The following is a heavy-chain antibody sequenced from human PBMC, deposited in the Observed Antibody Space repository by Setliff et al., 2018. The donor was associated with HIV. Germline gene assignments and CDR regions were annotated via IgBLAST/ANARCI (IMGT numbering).Heavy chain of an antibody. Sequence: PGGSLRLSCAASGFTFSNYAMSWVRQAPGEGLEWVSAIFSTGERTFYADSVKGRFTISRDDSKKTAYLQMNSLRADDTAVYYCVKDVLKFWSGSGALDFWGPGTLVTVSS. CDR3: VKDVLKFWSGSGALDF. D-gene: IGHD3-3*01. CDR2: IFSTGERT. V-gene: IGHV3-23*01. J-gene: IGHJ4*02. CDR1: GFTFSNYA.